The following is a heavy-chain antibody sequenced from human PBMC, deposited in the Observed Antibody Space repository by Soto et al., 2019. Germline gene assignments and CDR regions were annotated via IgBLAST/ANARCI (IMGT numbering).Heavy chain of an antibody. CDR2: INAGNGNT. CDR3: AGGSGYSSWDDY. V-gene: IGHV1-3*05. J-gene: IGHJ4*02. D-gene: IGHD3-22*01. Sequence: QVQLVQSGAEEKKPGASVKVSCKASGYTFTSYAMHWVRQAPGQRLEWMGWINAGNGNTKYSQKFQGRVTITRDTSASTAYMELSSLRSEATAVYYCAGGSGYSSWDDYWGQGALVTVSS. CDR1: GYTFTSYA.